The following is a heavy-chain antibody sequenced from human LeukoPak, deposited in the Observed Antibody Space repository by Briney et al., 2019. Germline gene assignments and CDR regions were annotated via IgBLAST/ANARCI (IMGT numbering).Heavy chain of an antibody. V-gene: IGHV4-39*07. CDR2: IYYSGST. D-gene: IGHD2-2*01. Sequence: SETLSLTCTVSGGSISSSSYYWGWIRQPPGKGLEWIGSIYYSGSTYYNPSLKSRVTISVDTSKNQFSLKLSSVTAADTAVYYCARDAELYCSSTSCYGMALYYYMDVWGKGTTVTVSS. J-gene: IGHJ6*03. CDR1: GGSISSSSYY. CDR3: ARDAELYCSSTSCYGMALYYYMDV.